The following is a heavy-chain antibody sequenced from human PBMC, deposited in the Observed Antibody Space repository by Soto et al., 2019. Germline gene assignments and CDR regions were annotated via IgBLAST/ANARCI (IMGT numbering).Heavy chain of an antibody. V-gene: IGHV1-69*08. CDR2: IIPILGIA. CDR3: ARDAGIAAAGTWFDP. CDR1: GGTFSSYT. J-gene: IGHJ5*02. Sequence: QVQLVQSGAEVKKPGSSVKVSCKASGGTFSSYTISWVRQAPGQGLEWMGRIIPILGIANYAQKFQGRVTITADKSTSTAYXELSSLRSEDTAVYYCARDAGIAAAGTWFDPWGQGTLVTVSS. D-gene: IGHD6-13*01.